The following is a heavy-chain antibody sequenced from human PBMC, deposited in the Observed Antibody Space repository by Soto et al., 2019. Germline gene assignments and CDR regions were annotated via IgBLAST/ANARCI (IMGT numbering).Heavy chain of an antibody. Sequence: GGSLRLSCAASGFTLSTYWMHWVRQSPEKGLVWVSRINGDGSSTAYADSVKGRFTISRDNSKNTLYLQMNSLRAEDTAVYYCAKAVVRGVIIAFSDYWGQGTLVTVSS. D-gene: IGHD3-10*01. CDR3: AKAVVRGVIIAFSDY. CDR1: GFTLSTYW. CDR2: INGDGSST. V-gene: IGHV3-74*01. J-gene: IGHJ4*02.